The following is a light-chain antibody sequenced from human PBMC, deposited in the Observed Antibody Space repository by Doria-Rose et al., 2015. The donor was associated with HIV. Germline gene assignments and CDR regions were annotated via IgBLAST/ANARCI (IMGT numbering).Light chain of an antibody. Sequence: TQSPESLGMSLGERATLNCKSNQGLLYTSKNYLAWYQQKPGQPPKLLIYWASTRQSEVPARFSGSGSGTDFTLTISSLEAEDVAVYYCQQYYDTPSFGPGTTVDIK. CDR2: WAS. J-gene: IGKJ3*01. CDR3: QQYYDTPS. CDR1: QGLLYTSKNY. V-gene: IGKV4-1*01.